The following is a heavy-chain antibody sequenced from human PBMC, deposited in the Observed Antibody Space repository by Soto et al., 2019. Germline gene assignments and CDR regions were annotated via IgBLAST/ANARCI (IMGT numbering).Heavy chain of an antibody. Sequence: SETLSLTCTVSGGSISSSSYYWGWIRQRPGKGLGWIGSIFYSGSTYYNPSLKSRVTISVDTSKNQFSLKLSSVTAADTAVYYCARDRLVRGVIAYYCYGMDVWSQGTTVTVSS. J-gene: IGHJ6*02. CDR2: IFYSGST. CDR1: GGSISSSSYY. CDR3: ARDRLVRGVIAYYCYGMDV. D-gene: IGHD3-10*01. V-gene: IGHV4-39*02.